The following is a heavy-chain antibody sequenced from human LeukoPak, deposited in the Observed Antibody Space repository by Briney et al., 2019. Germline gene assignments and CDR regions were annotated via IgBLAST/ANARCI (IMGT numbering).Heavy chain of an antibody. CDR1: GGTFSSYA. J-gene: IGHJ3*02. CDR2: IIPIFGTA. Sequence: SVKVSCKASGGTFSSYAISWVRQAPGQGLEWMGGIIPIFGTANYAQKFQGRVTITADESTSTAYMELSSLRSEDTAVYYCARDVAYTIFGVVIRHDAFDIWGQGTMVTVSS. D-gene: IGHD3-3*01. V-gene: IGHV1-69*13. CDR3: ARDVAYTIFGVVIRHDAFDI.